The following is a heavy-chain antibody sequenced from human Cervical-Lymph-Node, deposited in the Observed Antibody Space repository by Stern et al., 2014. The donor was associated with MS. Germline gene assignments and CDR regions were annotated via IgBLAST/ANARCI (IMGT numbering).Heavy chain of an antibody. Sequence: VQLVESGGGVVQPGRSLRLSCAASGFTFSSYGMHWVRQAPGKGLEWVAVIWYDGSNKYYADSVKGRFTISRDNSKNTLYLQMNSLRAEDTAVYYCARDWIYDSSGYYYHPLDYWGQGTLVTVSS. CDR2: IWYDGSNK. CDR3: ARDWIYDSSGYYYHPLDY. V-gene: IGHV3-33*01. J-gene: IGHJ4*02. D-gene: IGHD3-22*01. CDR1: GFTFSSYG.